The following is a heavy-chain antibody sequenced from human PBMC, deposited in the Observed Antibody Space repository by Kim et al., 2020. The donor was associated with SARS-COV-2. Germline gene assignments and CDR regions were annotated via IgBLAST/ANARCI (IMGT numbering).Heavy chain of an antibody. Sequence: YANPVKGRFTISRDSAKSELYLQMNSLRAEETAVYYCAVGFSVVAATSDDWGQGTLVTVSS. J-gene: IGHJ4*02. D-gene: IGHD2-15*01. V-gene: IGHV3-11*06. CDR3: AVGFSVVAATSDD.